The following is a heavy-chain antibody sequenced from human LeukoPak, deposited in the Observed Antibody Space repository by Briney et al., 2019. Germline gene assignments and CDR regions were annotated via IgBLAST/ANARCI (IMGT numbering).Heavy chain of an antibody. CDR3: ASRPRADMGPLDY. D-gene: IGHD1-14*01. CDR1: GFTFGSYS. V-gene: IGHV3-48*01. Sequence: GGSLRLSCAASGFTFGSYSMNWVRQAPGKGLEWISYISTSSSTIYYADSVKGRFTISRDNAKNSLYLQMNSLRADETAIYYCASRPRADMGPLDYWGQGTLVTVSA. J-gene: IGHJ4*02. CDR2: ISTSSSTI.